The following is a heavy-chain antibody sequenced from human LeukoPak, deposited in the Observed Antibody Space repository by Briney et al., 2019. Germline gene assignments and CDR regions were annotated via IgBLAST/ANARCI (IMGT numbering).Heavy chain of an antibody. Sequence: GGSLRLSCAASGFTFSSHEMNWVRQAPGKGLEWVSIMYSGGNTYYADSVKGRFTISRDNSRNTLYLQMNSLRTEDTALYYCARFQALRGSFRGLDFWGQGTQVTVSP. J-gene: IGHJ4*02. CDR2: MYSGGNT. V-gene: IGHV3-66*02. CDR3: ARFQALRGSFRGLDF. D-gene: IGHD1-26*01. CDR1: GFTFSSHE.